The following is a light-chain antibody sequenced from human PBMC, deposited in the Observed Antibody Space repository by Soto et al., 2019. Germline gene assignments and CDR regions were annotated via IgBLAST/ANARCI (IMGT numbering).Light chain of an antibody. CDR2: DAS. V-gene: IGKV1-16*01. CDR1: QGISNC. CDR3: RQYESYPFT. J-gene: IGKJ5*01. Sequence: DIQMTQSPSSLSASVGDRVTITCRASQGISNCLAWFQQKPGKAPKSLIYDASILHSAVPARFSGSGSGTDFTLTISSLQPEDVAVYYCRQYESYPFTFGQGTRLEIK.